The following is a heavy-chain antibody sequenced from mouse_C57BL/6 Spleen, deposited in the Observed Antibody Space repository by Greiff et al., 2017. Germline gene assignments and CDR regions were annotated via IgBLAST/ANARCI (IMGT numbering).Heavy chain of an antibody. CDR2: IDPENGGT. CDR3: TRRVFYGYYWYFDV. J-gene: IGHJ1*03. Sequence: QVQLKQSGAELVRPGASVTLSCKASGYTFTDYEMHWVKQTPVHGLEWIGAIDPENGGTAYNQKFKGKAILTADKSSSTSYMALRSLTSEDSAVYYFTRRVFYGYYWYFDVWGTGTTVTVSS. V-gene: IGHV1-15*01. CDR1: GYTFTDYE. D-gene: IGHD2-2*01.